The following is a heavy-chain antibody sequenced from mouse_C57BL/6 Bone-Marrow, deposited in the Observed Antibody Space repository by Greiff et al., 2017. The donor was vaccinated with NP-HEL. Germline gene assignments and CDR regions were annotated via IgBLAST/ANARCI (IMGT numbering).Heavy chain of an antibody. Sequence: VQLQQSGAELVRPGASVTLSCKASGYTFTDYEMHWVKPTPVHGLEWIGAIDPETGGTAYNQKFKGKAILTADKSSSTAYMELRSLTSEDSAVYYCTPLYYGSSSFAYWGQGTLVTVSA. CDR3: TPLYYGSSSFAY. D-gene: IGHD1-1*01. V-gene: IGHV1-15*01. J-gene: IGHJ3*01. CDR2: IDPETGGT. CDR1: GYTFTDYE.